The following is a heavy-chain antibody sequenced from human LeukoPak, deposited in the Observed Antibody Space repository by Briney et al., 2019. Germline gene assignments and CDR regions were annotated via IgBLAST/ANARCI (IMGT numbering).Heavy chain of an antibody. CDR3: ARGLLGDFWSGPIIGVYYFDY. Sequence: PETLSLTCAVYGGSFSGYYWSWIRQPPGKGLEWIGEINHSGSTNYNPSLKSRVTISVDTSKNQFSLKLSSVTAADTAVYYCARGLLGDFWSGPIIGVYYFDYWGQGTLVTVSS. CDR1: GGSFSGYY. D-gene: IGHD3-3*01. CDR2: INHSGST. J-gene: IGHJ4*02. V-gene: IGHV4-34*01.